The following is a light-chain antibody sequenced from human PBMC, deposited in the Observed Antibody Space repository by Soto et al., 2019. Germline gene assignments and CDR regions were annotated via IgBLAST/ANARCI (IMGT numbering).Light chain of an antibody. CDR3: ASDTTSSTYV. CDR1: SSDVGGYSY. V-gene: IGLV2-14*01. J-gene: IGLJ1*01. Sequence: QSALTQPASVSGSPGQSIAISCTGTSSDVGGYSYVSWYQQQPGKAPKLVISDVSNRPSGVSDRFSGSKSGNTASLTISGLQTEDEDDYYCASDTTSSTYVFGTGTKVTVL. CDR2: DVS.